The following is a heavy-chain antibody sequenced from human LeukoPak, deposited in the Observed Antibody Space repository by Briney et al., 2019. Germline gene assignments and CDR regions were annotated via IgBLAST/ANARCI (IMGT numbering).Heavy chain of an antibody. CDR1: DNSISSFY. D-gene: IGHD3-10*01. CDR2: AYKTGHT. V-gene: IGHV4-59*08. Sequence: SETLSLTCTVSDNSISSFYWSWIRQPPGKGLEWIGFAYKTGHTNYNPSLKSRVAISLDGSKSQVSLRLTSVTAADTAVYYCAPHRFGEPHFEYWGRGTLVSVSS. CDR3: APHRFGEPHFEY. J-gene: IGHJ4*02.